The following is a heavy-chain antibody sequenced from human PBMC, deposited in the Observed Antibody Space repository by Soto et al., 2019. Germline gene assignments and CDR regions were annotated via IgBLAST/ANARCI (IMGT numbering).Heavy chain of an antibody. Sequence: SETLSLTCTVSGDSISSSTYYWGWIRQPPGKGLEWIGCIYHTGTTYYNPSLKSRVTISVDTSKNQFSLKLSSVTAADTAVYYCARPYFSSASMFDYWGQGTLVTVSS. CDR3: ARPYFSSASMFDY. V-gene: IGHV4-39*01. CDR1: GDSISSSTYY. J-gene: IGHJ4*02. D-gene: IGHD6-6*01. CDR2: IYHTGTT.